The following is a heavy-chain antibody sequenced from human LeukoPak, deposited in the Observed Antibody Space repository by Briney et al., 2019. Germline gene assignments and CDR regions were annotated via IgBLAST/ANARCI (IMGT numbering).Heavy chain of an antibody. CDR1: GYTFTSYG. J-gene: IGHJ3*02. D-gene: IGHD3-10*01. Sequence: GASVKVSCKASGYTFTSYGISWVRQAPGQGLEWMGWISAYNGNTNYAQKLQGRVTMTTDTSTSTAYMELRSLRSDDTAVYYCARDRGVLLWFGEPMSAFDIWGQGTMVTVSS. CDR2: ISAYNGNT. V-gene: IGHV1-18*01. CDR3: ARDRGVLLWFGEPMSAFDI.